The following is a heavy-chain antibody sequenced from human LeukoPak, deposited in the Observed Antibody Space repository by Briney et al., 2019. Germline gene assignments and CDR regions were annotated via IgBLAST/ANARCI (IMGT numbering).Heavy chain of an antibody. Sequence: ASVKVSCKASGYTFTTYNINWVRQAPGQGLEWMAWINPNSGGTNYAQKFQGRVTMTRDTSISTAYMELSRLRSDDTAVYYCAREAHTTGSDYWGQGTLVTVSS. CDR3: AREAHTTGSDY. J-gene: IGHJ4*02. V-gene: IGHV1-2*02. CDR2: INPNSGGT. CDR1: GYTFTTYN. D-gene: IGHD1-1*01.